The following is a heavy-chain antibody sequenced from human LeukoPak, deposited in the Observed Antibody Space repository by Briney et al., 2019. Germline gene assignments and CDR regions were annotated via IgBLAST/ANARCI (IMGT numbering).Heavy chain of an antibody. CDR3: ARASYYYDSSGYAQVDAFDI. Sequence: SVKVSCKASGGTFSSYAISWVRQAPGQGLEWMGRIIPTFGTANYAQKFQGRVTITTDESTSTAYMELSSLRSEDTAVYYCARASYYYDSSGYAQVDAFDIWGQGTMVTVSS. V-gene: IGHV1-69*05. J-gene: IGHJ3*02. D-gene: IGHD3-22*01. CDR2: IIPTFGTA. CDR1: GGTFSSYA.